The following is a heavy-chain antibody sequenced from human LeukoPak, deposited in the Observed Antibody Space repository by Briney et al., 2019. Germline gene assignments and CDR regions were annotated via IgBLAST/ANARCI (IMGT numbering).Heavy chain of an antibody. V-gene: IGHV4-59*01. Sequence: SETLSLTCTVSGCSISSYYWSWIRQPPGKGLEWIGYVYYSGSTNYNPSLKSRVTISVDTSKNKFSLKLSSVTAADTAVYYCASSPTFAGLYFFDYWGQGTLVTVSS. CDR1: GCSISSYY. D-gene: IGHD6-13*01. CDR3: ASSPTFAGLYFFDY. J-gene: IGHJ4*02. CDR2: VYYSGST.